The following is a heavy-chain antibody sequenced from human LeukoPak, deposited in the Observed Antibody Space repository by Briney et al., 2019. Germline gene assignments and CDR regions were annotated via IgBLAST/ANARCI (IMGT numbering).Heavy chain of an antibody. D-gene: IGHD5-12*01. CDR3: ARGGRLLDY. CDR2: ISGGSSYI. CDR1: GFTFSSYA. J-gene: IGHJ4*02. Sequence: PGGSLRLSCAASGFTFSSYAMGWVRQAPGTGLEWVSSISGGSSYIYYADSLKGRFTISRDNAKNSLYLQMNSLRAEDTAVYYCARGGRLLDYWGQGTLVTVSS. V-gene: IGHV3-21*01.